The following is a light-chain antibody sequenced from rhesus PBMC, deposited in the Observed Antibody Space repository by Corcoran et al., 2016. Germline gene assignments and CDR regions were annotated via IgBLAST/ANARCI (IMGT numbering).Light chain of an antibody. CDR3: QQHNSNPRT. J-gene: IGKJ1*01. CDR1: QGISNW. CDR2: AAS. V-gene: IGKV1-33*02. Sequence: GDRVTITCQASQGISNWLAWYQQKPGKAPKLLIYAASSLQSGVPSRFTGSGSGTEFTLTIRSLQPEDFATYYCQQHNSNPRTFGQGAKVKVK.